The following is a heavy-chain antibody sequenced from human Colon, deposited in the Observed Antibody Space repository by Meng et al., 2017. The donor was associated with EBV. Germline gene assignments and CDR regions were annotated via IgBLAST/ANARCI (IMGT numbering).Heavy chain of an antibody. J-gene: IGHJ4*02. V-gene: IGHV1-3*01. D-gene: IGHD2-2*01. Sequence: QVQLVPSGAELKKPXXSVKVSGKSSGYTFSDYSMHWLRQAPGQRLEWMGWIKAGNGDTQYSQNFQGRVTFTTDTSATTTYMELNSLRSEDTAVYYCALGTCGTNCFYFYFWGQGALGTVSS. CDR3: ALGTCGTNCFYFYF. CDR2: IKAGNGDT. CDR1: GYTFSDYS.